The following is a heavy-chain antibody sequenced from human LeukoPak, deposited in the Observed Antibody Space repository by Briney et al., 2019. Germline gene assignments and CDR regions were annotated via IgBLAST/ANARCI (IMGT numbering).Heavy chain of an antibody. D-gene: IGHD5-24*01. V-gene: IGHV4-30-4*01. CDR3: ARGLRDGYNYHYFDY. CDR1: GGSISCGDYY. Sequence: SQTLSLTCTVSGGSISCGDYYWSWIRQPPGKGLKWIGYIFYSGNTYYNPSLKSRVPISVDTSKNRFSLKLSSVTAADTAVYYCARGLRDGYNYHYFDYWGQGTLVTVSS. J-gene: IGHJ4*02. CDR2: IFYSGNT.